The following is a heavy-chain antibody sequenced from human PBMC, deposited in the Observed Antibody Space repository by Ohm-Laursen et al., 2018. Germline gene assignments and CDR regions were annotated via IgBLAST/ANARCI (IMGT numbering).Heavy chain of an antibody. CDR1: GFTFSNAW. D-gene: IGHD1-26*01. V-gene: IGHV3-15*01. CDR3: TYSPVGATARGYYYYYGMDV. Sequence: SLRLSCAASGFTFSNAWMSWVRQAPGKGLEWVGRIKSKTDGGTTDYAVPVKGRFTISRDDSKNTLYLQMNSLKTEDTAVYYCTYSPVGATARGYYYYYGMDVWGQGTTVTVSS. J-gene: IGHJ6*02. CDR2: IKSKTDGGTT.